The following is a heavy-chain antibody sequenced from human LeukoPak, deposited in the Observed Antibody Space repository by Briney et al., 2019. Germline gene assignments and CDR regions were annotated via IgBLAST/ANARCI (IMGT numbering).Heavy chain of an antibody. D-gene: IGHD3-3*01. CDR3: ATRGQFRLRFLEWSLKDYGMDV. V-gene: IGHV1-24*01. Sequence: ASVKVSCKVSGYTLTELSMHWVRQAPGKGLEWMGGFDPEDGETIYAQKFQGRVTMTEDTSTDTAYMELSSLRSEDTAAYYCATRGQFRLRFLEWSLKDYGMDVWGQGTTVTVSS. CDR2: FDPEDGET. J-gene: IGHJ6*02. CDR1: GYTLTELS.